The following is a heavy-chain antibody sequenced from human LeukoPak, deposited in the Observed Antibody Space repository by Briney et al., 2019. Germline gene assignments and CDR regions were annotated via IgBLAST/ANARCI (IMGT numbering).Heavy chain of an antibody. CDR2: INPSGGST. J-gene: IGHJ4*02. CDR3: ARGGSSWNDPLDPDY. CDR1: GYTFTSFY. V-gene: IGHV1-46*01. Sequence: ASVKVSCKASGYTFTSFYMHWVRQAPGQGLEWMGIINPSGGSTSYAQKFQGRVTMTRDTSTSTVYMELSSLRSEDTAVYYCARGGSSWNDPLDPDYWGQGTLVTVSS. D-gene: IGHD1-1*01.